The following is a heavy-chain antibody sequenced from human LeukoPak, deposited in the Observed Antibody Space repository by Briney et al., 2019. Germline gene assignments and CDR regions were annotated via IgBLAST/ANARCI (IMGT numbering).Heavy chain of an antibody. CDR2: ISAYNGNT. J-gene: IGHJ6*03. Sequence: ASVKVSCKASGYTFTSYGISWVRQAPGQGLEWMGWISAYNGNTNYAQKLQGRVTMTTDTSTSTAYMELRSLRSDDTAVYYCARGRTAGNDYYYMDVWGKGTTVTVSS. V-gene: IGHV1-18*01. CDR1: GYTFTSYG. CDR3: ARGRTAGNDYYYMDV. D-gene: IGHD1-1*01.